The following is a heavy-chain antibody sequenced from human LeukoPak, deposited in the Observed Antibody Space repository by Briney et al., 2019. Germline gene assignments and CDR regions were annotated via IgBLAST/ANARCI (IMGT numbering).Heavy chain of an antibody. J-gene: IGHJ4*02. CDR1: GFTFHNNG. V-gene: IGHV3-23*01. CDR3: GKDSRPSVTTFRSRWTDS. Sequence: GGSLRLSCAASGFTFHNNGMSWVRQAPGKGLGWVSAISGSSRSTYNAESVKGRFTISRDNSKNTLFMQMNSLRAEDTAVYYCGKDSRPSVTTFRSRWTDSWGQGTLVTVSS. CDR2: ISGSSRST. D-gene: IGHD4-11*01.